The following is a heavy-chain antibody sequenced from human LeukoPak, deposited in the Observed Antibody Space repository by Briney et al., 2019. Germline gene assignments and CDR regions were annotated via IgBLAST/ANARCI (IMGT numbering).Heavy chain of an antibody. J-gene: IGHJ4*02. CDR3: ASYQYGSGSWK. V-gene: IGHV3-23*01. CDR2: ISGSGGNT. CDR1: GFTFSSYG. Sequence: PGGSLRLSCAASGFTFSSYGMSWVRQAPGKGLGWVSFISGSGGNTYYADSVKGRFTISRDNSKNTLFLQVNSLRGEDTAVYYCASYQYGSGSWKWGQGTLVTVSS. D-gene: IGHD3-10*01.